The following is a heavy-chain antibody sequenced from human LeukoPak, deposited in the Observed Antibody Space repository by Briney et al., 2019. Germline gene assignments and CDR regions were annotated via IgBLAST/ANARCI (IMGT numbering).Heavy chain of an antibody. J-gene: IGHJ3*02. V-gene: IGHV3-7*01. D-gene: IGHD3-22*01. Sequence: GGSLRLSCAASGFTFSSYWMSWVRQAPGKGLEWVANIKQDGSEKYYVDSVKGRFTISRDNAKNSLYLQMNSLRAEDTAVYYCARDDGAMIVEPDASDIWGQGTMVTVSS. CDR3: ARDDGAMIVEPDASDI. CDR1: GFTFSSYW. CDR2: IKQDGSEK.